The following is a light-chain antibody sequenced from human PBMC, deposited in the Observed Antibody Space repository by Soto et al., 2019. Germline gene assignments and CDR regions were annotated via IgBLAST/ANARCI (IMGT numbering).Light chain of an antibody. CDR3: QQFASAPIT. J-gene: IGKJ4*01. CDR2: GAS. CDR1: QTVSYSY. Sequence: SGLPQSPGTLSLSPGERATLSCRASQTVSYSYLAWYQQKPGQAPRLLIYGASNRATGIPDRFSGSGSGTNFTLTISRLEPEDFAVYYCQQFASAPITFGGGTKVDIK. V-gene: IGKV3-20*01.